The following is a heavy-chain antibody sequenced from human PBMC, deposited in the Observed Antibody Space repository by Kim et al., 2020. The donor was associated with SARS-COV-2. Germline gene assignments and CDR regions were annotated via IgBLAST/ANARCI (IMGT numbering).Heavy chain of an antibody. CDR3: ARRRSRNFFDY. CDR2: T. Sequence: THYNPSLKSRVTISVDTSKNQFSLKLSSVTAADTAVYYCARRRSRNFFDYWGQGTLVTVSS. V-gene: IGHV4-30-2*04. J-gene: IGHJ4*02.